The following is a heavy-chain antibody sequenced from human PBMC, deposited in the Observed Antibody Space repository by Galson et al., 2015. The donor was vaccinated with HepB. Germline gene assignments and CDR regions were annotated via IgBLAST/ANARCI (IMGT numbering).Heavy chain of an antibody. CDR1: GFTFSNYG. CDR3: ARGTSVYCTRATCYREGSFDY. J-gene: IGHJ4*02. CDR2: LWYDGSNR. V-gene: IGHV3-33*01. Sequence: SLRLSCAASGFTFSNYGMHWVRQAPGKGLEWVAVLWYDGSNRYYVDSVKDRFTISRDNSKNTLYLQMTSLRAKDTAVYYCARGTSVYCTRATCYREGSFDYWGQGTLVTVSS. D-gene: IGHD2-2*01.